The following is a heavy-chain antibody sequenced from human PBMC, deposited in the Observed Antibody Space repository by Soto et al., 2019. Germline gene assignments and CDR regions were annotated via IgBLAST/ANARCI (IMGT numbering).Heavy chain of an antibody. V-gene: IGHV1-69*01. CDR2: IIPVIGTP. Sequence: QVQLVQSGAEVKKPGSSVKVSWKASGDTLSTYAISWVRQAPGQGLQWMGGIIPVIGTPNYAQKCQGRVTITADESTSTAYMELSSLRSEDTAVYYCARGPIVRGVALYGMDVWGQGTTVTVSS. D-gene: IGHD3-10*01. CDR3: ARGPIVRGVALYGMDV. J-gene: IGHJ6*02. CDR1: GDTLSTYA.